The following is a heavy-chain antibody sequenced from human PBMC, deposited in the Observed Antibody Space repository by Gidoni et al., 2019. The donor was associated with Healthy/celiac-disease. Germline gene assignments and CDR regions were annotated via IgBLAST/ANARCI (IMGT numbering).Heavy chain of an antibody. J-gene: IGHJ3*02. CDR1: GFTFSSYG. CDR3: ARGSTGIDRREWSHAFDI. D-gene: IGHD3-3*01. CDR2: IWYDGSNK. Sequence: QVQLVESGGGVVQPGRSLRPSCAASGFTFSSYGMHWVRQVPGKGLEWVAVIWYDGSNKYYADSVKGRFTISRDNSKNTLYLQMNSLRAEDTAVYYCARGSTGIDRREWSHAFDIWGQGTMVTVSS. V-gene: IGHV3-33*08.